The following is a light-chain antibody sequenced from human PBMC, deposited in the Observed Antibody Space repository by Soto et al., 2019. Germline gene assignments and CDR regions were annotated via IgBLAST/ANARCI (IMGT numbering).Light chain of an antibody. J-gene: IGKJ1*01. V-gene: IGKV1-5*01. Sequence: DLQMTQSPSTLSASVGDRVTITCRASQSVSSWLAWYQQKPGKAPKVLIYDTSSLQSGVPPRFSGNGSGTEFTLTISSLQPEDFGTFYCHQYNRRWTFGQGTKVEIK. CDR1: QSVSSW. CDR2: DTS. CDR3: HQYNRRWT.